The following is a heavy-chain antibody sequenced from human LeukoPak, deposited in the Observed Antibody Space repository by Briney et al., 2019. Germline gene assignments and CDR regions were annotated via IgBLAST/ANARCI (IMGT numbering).Heavy chain of an antibody. CDR3: VKITSCTVGDC. J-gene: IGHJ4*02. V-gene: IGHV3-64D*09. D-gene: IGHD1-14*01. CDR1: GFPFSAYA. CDR2: ISSNGGSS. Sequence: GGSLTLSCSASGFPFSAYAMYWVRQAPGKGLEYVSGISSNGGSSFYADSVKGRFTISRDNSKNTLYLQMSSLRAEDMAVYYCVKITSCTVGDCGGQGTRLTVSS.